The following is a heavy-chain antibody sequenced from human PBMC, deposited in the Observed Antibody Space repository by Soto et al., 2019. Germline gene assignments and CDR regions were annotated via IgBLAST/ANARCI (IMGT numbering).Heavy chain of an antibody. D-gene: IGHD6-13*01. CDR3: ARKGLISAAAGPSDGYYYYYGMDV. Sequence: GASVKVSCKASGGTFSSYAISWVRQAPGQGLEWMGGIIPIFGTANYAQKFQGRVTITADESTSTAYMELSSLRSEDTAVYYCARKGLISAAAGPSDGYYYYYGMDVWGQGTTVTVSS. CDR1: GGTFSSYA. CDR2: IIPIFGTA. J-gene: IGHJ6*02. V-gene: IGHV1-69*13.